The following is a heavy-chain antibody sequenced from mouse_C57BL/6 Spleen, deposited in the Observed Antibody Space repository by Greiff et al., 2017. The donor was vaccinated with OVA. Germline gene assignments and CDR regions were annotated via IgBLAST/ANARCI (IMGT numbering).Heavy chain of an antibody. CDR2: INPNNGGT. D-gene: IGHD1-1*01. CDR1: GYTFTDYN. V-gene: IGHV1-18*01. Sequence: EVQLQQSGPELVKPGASVKIPCKASGYTFTDYNMDWVKQSHGKSLEWIGDINPNNGGTIYNQKFKGKATLTVEKSSSTAYMELRSLTSEDTSVYYCARGDYGRSYAMDYWGQGTSVTVSS. CDR3: ARGDYGRSYAMDY. J-gene: IGHJ4*01.